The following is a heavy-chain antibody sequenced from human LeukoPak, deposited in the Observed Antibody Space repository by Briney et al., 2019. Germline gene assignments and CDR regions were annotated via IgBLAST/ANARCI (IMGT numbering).Heavy chain of an antibody. CDR2: INPNSGGT. D-gene: IGHD5-18*01. J-gene: IGHJ6*03. V-gene: IGHV1-2*02. CDR3: ARDVDSYGNNYYYYYMDV. CDR1: GYTFTGYY. Sequence: ASVKASCKASGYTFTGYYMHWVRQAPGQGLEWMGWINPNSGGTNYAQKFQGRVTMTRDTSISTAYMELSRLRSDDTAVYYCARDVDSYGNNYYYYYMDVWGKGTTVTVSS.